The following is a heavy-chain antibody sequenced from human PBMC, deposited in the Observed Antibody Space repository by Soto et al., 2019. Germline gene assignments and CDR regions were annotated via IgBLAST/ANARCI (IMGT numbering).Heavy chain of an antibody. D-gene: IGHD3-22*01. CDR2: IIPILGIA. Sequence: SVKVSCKASGGTFSSYTISWVRQAPGQGLEWMGRIIPILGIANYAQKFQGRVTITADKSTSTAYMELSSLRSEDTAVYYCARQSYYYDSGGYSHYGMDVWGQGTTVTVSS. V-gene: IGHV1-69*02. J-gene: IGHJ6*02. CDR1: GGTFSSYT. CDR3: ARQSYYYDSGGYSHYGMDV.